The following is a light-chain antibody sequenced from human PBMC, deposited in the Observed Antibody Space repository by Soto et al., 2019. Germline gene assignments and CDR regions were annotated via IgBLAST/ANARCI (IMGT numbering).Light chain of an antibody. Sequence: QSALTQPPSASGSPGQSVTISCTGTSSDIGGYKIVSWYQHHPGKAPKLMIYEVSERPSGVPDRFSGSKSGHTASLTISGLQAEDEADYYCSSYAGSSDHVVFGGGTKLTVL. CDR1: SSDIGGYKI. V-gene: IGLV2-8*01. CDR2: EVS. J-gene: IGLJ2*01. CDR3: SSYAGSSDHVV.